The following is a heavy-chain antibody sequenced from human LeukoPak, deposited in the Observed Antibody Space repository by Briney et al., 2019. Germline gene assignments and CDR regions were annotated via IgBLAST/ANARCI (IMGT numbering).Heavy chain of an antibody. D-gene: IGHD4-17*01. V-gene: IGHV3-21*04. CDR2: ISSSSIYI. J-gene: IGHJ4*02. Sequence: GGSLRLSCAASGFTFGTYNINWVRQAPGKGLEWVSSISSSSIYIYYADSVKGRFTISRDNAKNSLYLQMNSLRAEDTAFYYCAREVPLDYGDFSYFDYWGQGTLVTVSS. CDR1: GFTFGTYN. CDR3: AREVPLDYGDFSYFDY.